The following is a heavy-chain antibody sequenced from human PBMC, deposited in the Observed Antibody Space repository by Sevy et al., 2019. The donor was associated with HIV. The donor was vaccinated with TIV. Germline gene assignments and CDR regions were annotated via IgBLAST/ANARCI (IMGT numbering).Heavy chain of an antibody. CDR3: ARQSESLRSWSRFLEWFTMDY. J-gene: IGHJ4*02. D-gene: IGHD3-3*01. Sequence: GESLKISCKGSGYSFTSYWISWVRQMPGKGLEWMGRIDPSDSYTNYSPSFQGHVTISADKSISTAYLQWSSLKASDTAMYYCARQSESLRSWSRFLEWFTMDYWGQGTLVTVSS. CDR2: IDPSDSYT. V-gene: IGHV5-10-1*01. CDR1: GYSFTSYW.